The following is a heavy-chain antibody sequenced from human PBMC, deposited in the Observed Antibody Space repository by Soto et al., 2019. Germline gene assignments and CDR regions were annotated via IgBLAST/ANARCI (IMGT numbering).Heavy chain of an antibody. CDR2: INPSSGET. J-gene: IGHJ4*02. Sequence: ASVKVSCKASGYTFIDYFIQWVRQAPGQGLEWMGWINPSSGETTYAQKFQGRVTMTRDTSISTAYMDLITLRSDDTDIYYCVRGLKWREIDYWGQGTPVTVSS. V-gene: IGHV1-2*02. CDR3: VRGLKWREIDY. CDR1: GYTFIDYF. D-gene: IGHD2-15*01.